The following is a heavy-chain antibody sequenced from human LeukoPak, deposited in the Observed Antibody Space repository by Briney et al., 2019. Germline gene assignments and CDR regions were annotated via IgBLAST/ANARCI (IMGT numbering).Heavy chain of an antibody. CDR3: ARSFTTEYYYYYMDV. Sequence: ASVKVSCKASGYTFTSYGISWVRQAPGQGLEWMGWISAYNGNTNYAQKLQGRVTMTTGTSTSTAYMELRSLRSDDTAVYYCARSFTTEYYYYYMDVWGKGTTVTVSS. J-gene: IGHJ6*03. CDR2: ISAYNGNT. CDR1: GYTFTSYG. V-gene: IGHV1-18*01. D-gene: IGHD4-11*01.